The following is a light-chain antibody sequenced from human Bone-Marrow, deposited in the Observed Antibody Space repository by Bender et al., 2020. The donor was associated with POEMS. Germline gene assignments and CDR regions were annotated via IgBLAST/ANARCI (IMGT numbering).Light chain of an antibody. CDR3: SSYTSASTVV. Sequence: QSALTQPASVSGSPGQSITISCTGTSSDVGGYNYVSWYQHYPGKAPKLIIRDVISRPSGVSNRFSASKSGNTASLTISGLQAEDEAHYYCSSYTSASTVVFGGGTKLTVL. J-gene: IGLJ2*01. CDR1: SSDVGGYNY. CDR2: DVI. V-gene: IGLV2-14*03.